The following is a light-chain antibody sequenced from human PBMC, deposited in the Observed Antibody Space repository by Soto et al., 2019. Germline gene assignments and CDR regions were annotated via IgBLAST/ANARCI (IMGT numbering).Light chain of an antibody. CDR3: SSYTSSNR. V-gene: IGLV2-14*01. CDR2: DAS. J-gene: IGLJ1*01. CDR1: SSDVGGYNY. Sequence: QSALTQPASVSGSPGRTITISCTGTSSDVGGYNYVSWNQQHPGKAPKLMIYDASNRPSGVSNRFSGSKSGNTASLTISGLQAEDEADYYCSSYTSSNRFGTGTKLTVL.